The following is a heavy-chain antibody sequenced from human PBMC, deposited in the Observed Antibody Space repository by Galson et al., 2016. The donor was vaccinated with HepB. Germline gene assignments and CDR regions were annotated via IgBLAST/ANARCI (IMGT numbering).Heavy chain of an antibody. CDR1: GGSISSGGYS. V-gene: IGHV4-30-2*01. CDR3: ARDRSYGYSNGMDV. D-gene: IGHD5-18*01. J-gene: IGHJ6*02. Sequence: TLSLTCAVSGGSISSGGYSWSWIRQPPGKGLEWIGYIYHSGSTYYNPSLKSRVTILVDRSKNQFSLKLSSVTAADTAVYYCARDRSYGYSNGMDVWGQGTTVTVSS. CDR2: IYHSGST.